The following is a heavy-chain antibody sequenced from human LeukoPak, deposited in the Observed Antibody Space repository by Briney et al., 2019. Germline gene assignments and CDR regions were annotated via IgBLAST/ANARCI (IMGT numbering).Heavy chain of an antibody. CDR3: ARYGSGWHNFDC. V-gene: IGHV3-7*05. Sequence: GGSLRLSCAASGFTFSNYWMIWVRQAPGKGLEWVANIKPDGSVKDYEDSVRGRFTISRDNAKNSLYLQVNSLRAEDTAVYYCARYGSGWHNFDCWGQGTLVTVSS. J-gene: IGHJ4*02. CDR2: IKPDGSVK. CDR1: GFTFSNYW. D-gene: IGHD6-19*01.